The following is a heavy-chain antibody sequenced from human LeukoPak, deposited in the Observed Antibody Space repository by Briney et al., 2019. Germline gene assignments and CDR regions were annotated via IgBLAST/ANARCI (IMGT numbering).Heavy chain of an antibody. CDR1: GFAFSSYA. CDR2: ISGGGATT. D-gene: IGHD2-2*01. Sequence: PGGPLRLSCAASGFAFSSYALSWVRQAPGKGLEWVSAISGGGATTYYADSVKGRFTISRDNSKNTLHLQMHSLRVEDTAVYYCASKLLPAAEQGLAYWGQGTLVTVSS. V-gene: IGHV3-23*01. CDR3: ASKLLPAAEQGLAY. J-gene: IGHJ4*02.